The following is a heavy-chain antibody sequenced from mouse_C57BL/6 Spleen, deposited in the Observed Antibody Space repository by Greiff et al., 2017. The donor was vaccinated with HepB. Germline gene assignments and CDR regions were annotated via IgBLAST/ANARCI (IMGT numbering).Heavy chain of an antibody. CDR1: GYTFTSYW. Sequence: QVQLQQPGAELVKPGASVTLSCKASGYTFTSYWMHWVKQRPGQGLEWIGMIHPNSGSTNYNEKFKSKATLTVDKSSSTAYMQLSSLTSEDSAVYYCARWTVVDYYSAMDYWGQGTSVTVSS. D-gene: IGHD1-1*01. CDR3: ARWTVVDYYSAMDY. CDR2: IHPNSGST. J-gene: IGHJ4*01. V-gene: IGHV1-64*01.